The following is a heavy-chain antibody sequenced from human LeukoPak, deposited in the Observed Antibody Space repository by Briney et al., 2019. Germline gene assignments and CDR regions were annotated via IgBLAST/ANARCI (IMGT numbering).Heavy chain of an antibody. D-gene: IGHD1-26*01. CDR1: GGSISSGNYY. V-gene: IGHV4-61*10. CDR3: ARGVAGSGSTPKY. J-gene: IGHJ4*02. Sequence: ETLSLTCTVSGGSISSGNYYWTWIRQPAGKGLEWIGRIYVSGSTNYNPSFKSRVTISEDSSKSQSSLKLTSVTAADTAVYYCARGVAGSGSTPKYWGQGTLVTVSS. CDR2: IYVSGST.